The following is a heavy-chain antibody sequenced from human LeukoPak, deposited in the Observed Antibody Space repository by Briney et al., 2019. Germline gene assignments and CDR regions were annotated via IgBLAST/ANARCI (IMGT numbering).Heavy chain of an antibody. CDR1: RFTFSSYS. CDR3: ARGTHYYDTYYFDY. V-gene: IGHV3-21*04. Sequence: PGGSLRLSCAASRFTFSSYSMNWVRQAPGKGLEWVSSISSSSSYIYYADSVKGRFTISRDNAKNSLYLQMNSLRAEDTAVYYCARGTHYYDTYYFDYWGQGTLVTVSS. CDR2: ISSSSSYI. J-gene: IGHJ4*02. D-gene: IGHD3-22*01.